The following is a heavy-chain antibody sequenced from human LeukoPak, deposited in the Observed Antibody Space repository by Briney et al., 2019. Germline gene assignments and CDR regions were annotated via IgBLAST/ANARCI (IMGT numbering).Heavy chain of an antibody. CDR3: ARGGYILRYFDWFLY. CDR2: INHSGST. Sequence: SETLSLTCAVYGGSFSGYYWSWIRQPPGKGLEWIGEINHSGSTNYNPSLKSRVTISVDTSKNQFSLKLSSVTAADTAVYYCARGGYILRYFDWFLYWGQGTLVTVSS. D-gene: IGHD3-9*01. J-gene: IGHJ4*02. V-gene: IGHV4-34*01. CDR1: GGSFSGYY.